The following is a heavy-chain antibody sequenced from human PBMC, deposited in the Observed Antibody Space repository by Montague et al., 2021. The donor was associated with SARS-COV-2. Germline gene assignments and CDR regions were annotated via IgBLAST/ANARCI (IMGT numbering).Heavy chain of an antibody. D-gene: IGHD1-26*01. CDR1: EFIFSRYW. V-gene: IGHV3-74*01. Sequence: SLRLSCAVSEFIFSRYWMHWVRQIPGKGLVWVSRLNEDGSHTTYAGSVKGRFTISRDNARNTLYLQMNSLRVEDTAVYYCARDVGGRASYWGQGILVTVSS. J-gene: IGHJ4*02. CDR3: ARDVGGRASY. CDR2: LNEDGSHT.